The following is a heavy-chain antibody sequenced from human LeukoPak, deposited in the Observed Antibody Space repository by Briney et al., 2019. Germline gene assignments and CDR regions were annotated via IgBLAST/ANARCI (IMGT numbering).Heavy chain of an antibody. CDR1: GFTFSSYA. Sequence: QPGRSLRLSCAASGFTFSSYAMHWVRQAPGKRLEWVAVISYDGSNKYYADSVKGRFTISRENSKNTLYLQMNSLRAENTAVYYCSLRFWFDPWGQGTLVTVSS. V-gene: IGHV3-30-3*01. CDR3: SLRFWFDP. CDR2: ISYDGSNK. D-gene: IGHD4-17*01. J-gene: IGHJ5*02.